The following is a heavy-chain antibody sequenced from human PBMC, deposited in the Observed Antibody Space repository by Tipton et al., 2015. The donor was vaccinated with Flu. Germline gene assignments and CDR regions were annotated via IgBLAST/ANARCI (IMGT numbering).Heavy chain of an antibody. D-gene: IGHD3-22*01. CDR2: INSDGSST. CDR3: ARDRGEYYYDSSGYYYYYYGMDV. V-gene: IGHV3-74*01. J-gene: IGHJ6*02. Sequence: SLRLSCAASGFTFSSYWMHWVRQAPGKGLVWVSRINSDGSSTSYADSVKGRFTISRDNAKNTLYLQMNSLRAEDTAVYYCARDRGEYYYDSSGYYYYYYGMDVWGQGTTVPVSS. CDR1: GFTFSSYW.